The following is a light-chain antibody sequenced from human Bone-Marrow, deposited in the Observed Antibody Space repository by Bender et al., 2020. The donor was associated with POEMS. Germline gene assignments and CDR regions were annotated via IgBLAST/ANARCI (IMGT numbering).Light chain of an antibody. Sequence: QSVLTQPPSASGTPGQRVTISCSGSSSKFGSYPVNWYQQLPGAAPKLVIFNNSQRPSGVPDRFSGSNSGTSASLAISGILSDDAADFYCATWDGNLNGWTFGGGTKLTVL. CDR2: NNS. CDR3: ATWDGNLNGWT. CDR1: SSKFGSYP. V-gene: IGLV1-44*01. J-gene: IGLJ3*02.